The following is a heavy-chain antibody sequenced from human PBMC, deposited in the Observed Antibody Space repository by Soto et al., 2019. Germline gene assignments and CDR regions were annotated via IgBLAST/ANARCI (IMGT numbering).Heavy chain of an antibody. CDR3: ARDSELESGSFNDAFDT. D-gene: IGHD1-1*01. V-gene: IGHV1-18*01. CDR1: GYMFTNYG. J-gene: IGHJ3*02. CDR2: ISGYNGKT. Sequence: GASAKVSCKASGYMFTNYGINWVRQAPGQGLEWMGWISGYNGKTKYVQKFQGRVSLTTDKSTSTANMELVSLISDDTAVYYCARDSELESGSFNDAFDTWGQGTMVTVSS.